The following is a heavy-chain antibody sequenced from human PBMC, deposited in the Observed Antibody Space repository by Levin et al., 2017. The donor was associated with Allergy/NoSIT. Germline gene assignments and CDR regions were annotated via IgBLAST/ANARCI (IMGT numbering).Heavy chain of an antibody. D-gene: IGHD7-27*01. V-gene: IGHV4-38-2*02. J-gene: IGHJ6*02. CDR2: FHQSGNT. CDR3: ARVRWGSFPVGVDV. CDR1: GYSIRDGYY. Sequence: SETLSLTCTVSGYSIRDGYYWGWIRQPPGKGLEWIGSFHQSGNTYYNPSLKSRVTISVDTSKNQFSLNLSSVTAADTAVYYCARVRWGSFPVGVDVWGHGTTVTVSS.